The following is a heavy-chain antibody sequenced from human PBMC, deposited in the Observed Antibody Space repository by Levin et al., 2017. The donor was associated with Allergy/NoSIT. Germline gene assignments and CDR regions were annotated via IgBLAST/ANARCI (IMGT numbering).Heavy chain of an antibody. V-gene: IGHV3-30-3*01. CDR3: ARGYTYGDLDY. CDR2: ISYGGNNK. Sequence: LSLTCAASGFTFSSYAIHWVRQAPGKGLEWVAIISYGGNNKDYADSVKGRFSISRDNSKNMVYLQMNSLRAEDTAVYFCARGYTYGDLDYWGQGSLVTVSS. J-gene: IGHJ4*02. D-gene: IGHD5-18*01. CDR1: GFTFSSYA.